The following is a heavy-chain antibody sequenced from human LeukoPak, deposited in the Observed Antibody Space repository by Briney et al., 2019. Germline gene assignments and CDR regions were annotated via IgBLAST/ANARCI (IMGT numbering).Heavy chain of an antibody. CDR2: ISNDGSIK. CDR1: EFTFSNYA. D-gene: IGHD4-17*01. CDR3: ARGAPNYGDYPRLFDY. J-gene: IGHJ4*02. V-gene: IGHV3-30-3*01. Sequence: GGSLRLSCAASEFTFSNYAIHWVRQAPGKGLEWVAVISNDGSIKYYADSVKGRFTISRDNSKNTLYLQMNSLRAEDTAVYYCARGAPNYGDYPRLFDYWGQGTLVTVSS.